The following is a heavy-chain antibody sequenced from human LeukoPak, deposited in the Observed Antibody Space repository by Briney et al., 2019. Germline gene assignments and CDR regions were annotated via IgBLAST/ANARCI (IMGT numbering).Heavy chain of an antibody. CDR2: ITSSSTI. Sequence: PGGSLRLSCAASGFTFSSYGMHWVRQAPGKGLEWISYITSSSTIYYADSVKGRFTISRDNAQNSVNLQMDSLRAEDTAVYYCARDAPGYSSGWFGVFDIWGLGTMVTVSS. CDR3: ARDAPGYSSGWFGVFDI. V-gene: IGHV3-48*03. J-gene: IGHJ3*02. CDR1: GFTFSSYG. D-gene: IGHD6-19*01.